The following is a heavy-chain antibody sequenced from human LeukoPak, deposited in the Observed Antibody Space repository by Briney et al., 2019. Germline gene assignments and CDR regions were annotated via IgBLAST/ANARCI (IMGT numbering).Heavy chain of an antibody. CDR3: ARDGTYTDYDPDFDI. CDR1: GFTFSRFW. CDR2: IKQDGSEK. V-gene: IGHV3-7*04. Sequence: PGGSLRLSCAASGFTFSRFWMSWVRQAPGKGLEWVSNIKQDGSEKYYVDSVKVPFTISKDNAKNSLYLQMNSVRAEDTSVCYCARDGTYTDYDPDFDIWGQGTLVTVSS. J-gene: IGHJ4*02. D-gene: IGHD5-12*01.